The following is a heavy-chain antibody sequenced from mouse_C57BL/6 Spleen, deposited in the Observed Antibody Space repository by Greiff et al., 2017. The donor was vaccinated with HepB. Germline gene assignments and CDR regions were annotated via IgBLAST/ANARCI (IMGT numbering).Heavy chain of an antibody. Sequence: VQLQQSGPELVKPGASVKISCKASGYTFTDYYMNWVKQSHGKSLEWIGDINPNNGGTSYNQKFKGKATLTVDKSSSTAYMELRSLTSEDSAVYYCAGYWGFAYWGQGTLVTVSA. CDR3: AGYWGFAY. V-gene: IGHV1-26*01. J-gene: IGHJ3*01. D-gene: IGHD2-3*01. CDR2: INPNNGGT. CDR1: GYTFTDYY.